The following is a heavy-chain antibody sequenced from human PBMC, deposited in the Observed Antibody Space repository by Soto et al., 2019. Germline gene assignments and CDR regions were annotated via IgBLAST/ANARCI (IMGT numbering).Heavy chain of an antibody. CDR1: SNTFINYG. CDR2: LSPHKDNT. D-gene: IGHD3-10*01. Sequence: QVHLVQSGAEVKKPGASVKVSCKASSNTFINYGVSWVRQTPGQGLEWMGWLSPHKDNTNYARNSTGRATTTTDSPTSRAYVALTRLTSDDTAVYYWATAARGSGGDDGEWGQGPLVTVSS. CDR3: ATAARGSGGDDGE. J-gene: IGHJ4*02. V-gene: IGHV1-18*01.